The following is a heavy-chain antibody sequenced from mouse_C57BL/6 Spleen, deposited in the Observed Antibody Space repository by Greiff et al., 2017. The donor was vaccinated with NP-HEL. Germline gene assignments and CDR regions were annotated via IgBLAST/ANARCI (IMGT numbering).Heavy chain of an antibody. CDR1: GYTFTSYW. J-gene: IGHJ2*01. D-gene: IGHD2-4*01. V-gene: IGHV1-55*01. Sequence: QVQLQQSGAELVKPGASVKMSCKASGYTFTSYWITWVKQRPGQGLEWIGDIYPGSGSTNYNEKFKSKATLTVDTSSSTAYMQLSSLTSEDSAVYYCARREYDYDEGDFDYWGQGTTLTVSS. CDR2: IYPGSGST. CDR3: ARREYDYDEGDFDY.